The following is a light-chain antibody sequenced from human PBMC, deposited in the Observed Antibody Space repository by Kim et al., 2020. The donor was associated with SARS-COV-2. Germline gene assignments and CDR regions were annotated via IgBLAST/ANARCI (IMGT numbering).Light chain of an antibody. CDR1: QRLSSN. Sequence: VSAGQRATLSGRASQRLSSNLAWYQQKPGQAPRLLIYGASTRATRIPARFSGSGSGTEFTLTISSLQSEDFAVYYWQQYNNWPRTFGGGTKVDIK. J-gene: IGKJ4*01. V-gene: IGKV3-15*01. CDR3: QQYNNWPRT. CDR2: GAS.